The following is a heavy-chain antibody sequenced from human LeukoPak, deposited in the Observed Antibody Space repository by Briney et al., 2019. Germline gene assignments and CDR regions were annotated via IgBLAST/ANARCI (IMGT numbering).Heavy chain of an antibody. V-gene: IGHV5-51*01. Sequence: GESLKISCKGFGYSFTSYWIGWVRQMPGKGLEWMGIIYPGDSDTRYSPSFQGQVTISADKSISTAYLQWSSLKASDTAMYYCARQSLSSGWYYYYYYMDVWGKGTTVTVSS. CDR3: ARQSLSSGWYYYYYYMDV. D-gene: IGHD6-19*01. J-gene: IGHJ6*03. CDR1: GYSFTSYW. CDR2: IYPGDSDT.